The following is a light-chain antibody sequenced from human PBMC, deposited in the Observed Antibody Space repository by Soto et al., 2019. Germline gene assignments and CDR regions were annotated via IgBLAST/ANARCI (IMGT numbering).Light chain of an antibody. V-gene: IGKV1-5*01. CDR1: QSISSW. CDR3: QQYNTLPFT. Sequence: DIQMTQSPSTLSASVGDRVTITCRASQSISSWLAWYQQKPGKAPKLLIYDASSLESGVPSRFSGSGSGTEFTLTISSLQPDDFAVYYCQQYNTLPFTFGQGTRLEIK. CDR2: DAS. J-gene: IGKJ5*01.